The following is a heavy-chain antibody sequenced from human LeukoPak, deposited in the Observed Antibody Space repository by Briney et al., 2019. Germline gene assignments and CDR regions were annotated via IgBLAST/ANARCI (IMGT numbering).Heavy chain of an antibody. V-gene: IGHV4-4*02. J-gene: IGHJ4*02. CDR3: ARVEVGATNFDY. D-gene: IGHD1-26*01. CDR2: IYHSGST. Sequence: SETLSLTCAVSGGSISSSNWWSWVRQPPGKGLEWIGEIYHSGSTNYNPSLKSRVTISVDRSKNQFSLKLSSVTAADTAVYYCARVEVGATNFDYWGQGTLVTVSS. CDR1: GGSISSSNW.